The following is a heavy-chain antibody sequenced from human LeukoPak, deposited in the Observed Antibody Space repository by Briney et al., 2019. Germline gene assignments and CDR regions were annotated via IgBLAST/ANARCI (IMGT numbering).Heavy chain of an antibody. Sequence: KPSETLSLTCAVYGGSFSSYYWSWIRQPAGKGLEWIGRIYTSGSTNYNPSLKSRVTMSVDTSKNQFSLKLNSVTAADTAVYYCARDYDVLTAYPPTQLFDPWGQGTLVTVSS. CDR2: IYTSGST. CDR1: GGSFSSYY. J-gene: IGHJ5*02. CDR3: ARDYDVLTAYPPTQLFDP. D-gene: IGHD3-9*01. V-gene: IGHV4-4*07.